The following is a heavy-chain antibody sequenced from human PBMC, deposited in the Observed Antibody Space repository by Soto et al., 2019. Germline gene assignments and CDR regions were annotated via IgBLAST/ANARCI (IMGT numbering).Heavy chain of an antibody. CDR2: IDPGDSNT. CDR3: ARQGGYYYYGMDV. J-gene: IGHJ6*02. V-gene: IGHV5-10-1*01. D-gene: IGHD2-15*01. CDR1: GYSFNTFW. Sequence: GESLKISCKTSGYSFNTFWISWVRQVPGKGLEWMGRIDPGDSNTNYSPSLQGHVTLSVDKSIGTAYLQWSSLKASDTGIYYCARQGGYYYYGMDVWGQGTAVTVSS.